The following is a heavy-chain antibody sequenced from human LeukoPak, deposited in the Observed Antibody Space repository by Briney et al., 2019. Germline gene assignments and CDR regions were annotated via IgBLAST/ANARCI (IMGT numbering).Heavy chain of an antibody. CDR1: GFTFNNNA. J-gene: IGHJ6*02. Sequence: QPGRSLRLSCAASGFTFNNNAMHWVRQAPGKGLEWVAVIWYDGSNKYYADSVKGRFTISRDNSKNTLYLQMNSLRAEDTAVYYCARDLYPDYYDSSGYYRYYYYYYGMDVWGQGTTVTVSS. D-gene: IGHD3-22*01. CDR3: ARDLYPDYYDSSGYYRYYYYYYGMDV. CDR2: IWYDGSNK. V-gene: IGHV3-33*08.